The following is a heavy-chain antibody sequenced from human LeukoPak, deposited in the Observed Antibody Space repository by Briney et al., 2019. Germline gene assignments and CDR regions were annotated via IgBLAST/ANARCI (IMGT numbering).Heavy chain of an antibody. V-gene: IGHV3-53*01. CDR3: ALTSITGTQDCYYYYMDV. J-gene: IGHJ6*03. CDR2: IYSGGST. Sequence: GGSLRLSCAASGFTVSSNYMSWVRQAPGKGLEWVSVIYSGGSTYYADSVKGRFTISRDNSKNTLYLQMNSLRAEDTAVYYCALTSITGTQDCYYYYMDVWGKGTTVTVSS. D-gene: IGHD1-20*01. CDR1: GFTVSSNY.